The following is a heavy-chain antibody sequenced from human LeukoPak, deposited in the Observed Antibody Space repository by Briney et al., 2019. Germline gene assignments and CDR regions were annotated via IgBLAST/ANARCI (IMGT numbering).Heavy chain of an antibody. Sequence: GESLKISCKGSGYSFTSYWIGWVRQMPGKGLEWMGTIYPGDSDTRYSPSFQGQVIISADKSISTAYLQWSSLKASDTAMYFCARRGYYYYDSSTYYYDYWGQGTLVTVSS. CDR3: ARRGYYYYDSSTYYYDY. CDR2: IYPGDSDT. D-gene: IGHD3-22*01. CDR1: GYSFTSYW. V-gene: IGHV5-51*01. J-gene: IGHJ4*02.